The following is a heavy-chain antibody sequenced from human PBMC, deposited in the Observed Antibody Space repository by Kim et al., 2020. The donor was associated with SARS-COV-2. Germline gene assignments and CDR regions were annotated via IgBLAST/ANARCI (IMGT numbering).Heavy chain of an antibody. CDR3: ARHRATSSYGDYNCPPCVKWAPIDY. D-gene: IGHD4-17*01. Sequence: SGPTLVNPTPTLTLTCTFSGFSLSTSGVGVGWIRQPPGKALEWLALIYWDDDKRYSPSLKSRLTITKDTSKNQVVLTMTNMDPVDTATYYCARHRATSSYGDYNCPPCVKWAPIDYWGQGTLVTVSS. CDR1: GFSLSTSGVG. CDR2: IYWDDDK. J-gene: IGHJ4*02. V-gene: IGHV2-5*02.